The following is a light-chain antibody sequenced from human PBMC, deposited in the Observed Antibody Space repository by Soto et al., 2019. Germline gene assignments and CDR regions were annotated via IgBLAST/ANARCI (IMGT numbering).Light chain of an antibody. Sequence: QSALTKPASVSGSPGQSITISCTGTSSDVGNYNLVSWYQQHPGKAPKLMIYEGTKRPSGVSNRFSGSKSGNTASLTISGLQADDEADYYCCSYAGISFYVFVTGTIVTVL. CDR3: CSYAGISFYV. CDR2: EGT. J-gene: IGLJ1*01. V-gene: IGLV2-23*01. CDR1: SSDVGNYNL.